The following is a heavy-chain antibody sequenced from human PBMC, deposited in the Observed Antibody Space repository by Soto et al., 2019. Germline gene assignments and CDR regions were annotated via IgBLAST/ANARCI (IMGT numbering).Heavy chain of an antibody. Sequence: SETLSLTCSISGDSINNYYWSWIRQPPGKGLEWIGFVHYTGSANYNPSLKSRVTISVGTSKKQFSLRLSSVTAADSGVYYCAREGASRFRGFDYWGQGTLVTVSS. D-gene: IGHD2-2*01. J-gene: IGHJ4*02. CDR2: VHYTGSA. CDR1: GDSINNYY. V-gene: IGHV4-59*01. CDR3: AREGASRFRGFDY.